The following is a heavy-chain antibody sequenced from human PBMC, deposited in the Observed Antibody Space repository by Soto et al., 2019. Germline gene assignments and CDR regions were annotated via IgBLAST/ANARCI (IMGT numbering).Heavy chain of an antibody. D-gene: IGHD2-15*01. J-gene: IGHJ5*02. CDR1: GGTFSSYV. CDR3: ARSPASFRGLNWFDP. V-gene: IGHV1-18*03. CDR2: ISALNDNT. Sequence: VASVMVSCKSSGGTFSSYVIIWARQAPGQGLEKMGWISALNDNTNYAQKPMGRVTMTTDTSTSKAYMELRSLRSDDMAVYYCARSPASFRGLNWFDPWGQGTLVTVSS.